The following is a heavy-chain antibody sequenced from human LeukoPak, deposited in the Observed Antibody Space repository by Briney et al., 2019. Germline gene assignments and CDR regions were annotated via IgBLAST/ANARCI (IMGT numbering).Heavy chain of an antibody. CDR3: ARVEYDSSGSRLDC. D-gene: IGHD3-22*01. J-gene: IGHJ4*02. Sequence: PSETLSLTCTVSGGSLGSYYWSWLRQPPGKGLEWLGHIHYSGSTKYSPSLKSRVTISVDTSKNQFSLKLSSVPAADTAVYYCARVEYDSSGSRLDCWGQGTLVIVSS. V-gene: IGHV4-59*01. CDR2: IHYSGST. CDR1: GGSLGSYY.